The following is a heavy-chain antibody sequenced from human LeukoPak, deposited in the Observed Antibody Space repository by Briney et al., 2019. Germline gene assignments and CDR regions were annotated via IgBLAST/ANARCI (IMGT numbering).Heavy chain of an antibody. V-gene: IGHV3-30*04. D-gene: IGHD1-7*01. CDR3: TSGPLTGTMNY. J-gene: IGHJ4*02. Sequence: GGSLRLSCAASGFSFSDHSMHWVRQAPGKGLEWVTVISYDGSDKFYTDSVKGRFLISRDNSKNTLYLQMSSLKTEDTAVYYCTSGPLTGTMNYWGQGTLVTVSS. CDR2: ISYDGSDK. CDR1: GFSFSDHS.